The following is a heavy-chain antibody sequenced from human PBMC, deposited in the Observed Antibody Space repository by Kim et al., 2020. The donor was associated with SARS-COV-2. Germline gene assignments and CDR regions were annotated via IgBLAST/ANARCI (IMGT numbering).Heavy chain of an antibody. J-gene: IGHJ5*02. D-gene: IGHD2-15*01. Sequence: ASVKVSCKASGYTFTSYAIHWVRQAPGQRLEWMGWSNPGNGNTKYSQKFQARVTIIRDTSASTTYMELSSLRSDDTAVYYCAREYCSGGSCYLGASWFEPWGQGTLVTVSS. V-gene: IGHV1-3*01. CDR1: GYTFTSYA. CDR2: SNPGNGNT. CDR3: AREYCSGGSCYLGASWFEP.